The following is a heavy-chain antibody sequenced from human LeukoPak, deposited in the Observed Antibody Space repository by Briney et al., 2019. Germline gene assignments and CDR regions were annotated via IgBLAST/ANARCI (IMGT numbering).Heavy chain of an antibody. Sequence: SETLSLTCAVYGGSFSGYYWSWIRQPPGKGLEWIGEINHSGSTNYNPSLKSRVTISVDTSKNQFSLKLSSVTAADTAVYYCARIPRVAATTRFNWFDPWGQGTLVTVSS. V-gene: IGHV4-34*01. CDR3: ARIPRVAATTRFNWFDP. CDR2: INHSGST. D-gene: IGHD6-13*01. J-gene: IGHJ5*02. CDR1: GGSFSGYY.